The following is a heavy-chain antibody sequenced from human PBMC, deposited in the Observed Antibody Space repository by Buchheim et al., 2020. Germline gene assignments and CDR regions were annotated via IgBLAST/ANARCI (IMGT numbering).Heavy chain of an antibody. D-gene: IGHD3-22*01. CDR1: GGSISSGSYY. Sequence: QVQLQESGPGLVKPSQTLSLTCTVSGGSISSGSYYWSWIRQPAGKGLEWIGRIYTSGSTNYHPSLKSRVTISVDTSKNQFSLKLSSVTAADTAVYYCARDEGDDSSGYCLDYWGQGTL. CDR3: ARDEGDDSSGYCLDY. V-gene: IGHV4-61*02. J-gene: IGHJ4*02. CDR2: IYTSGST.